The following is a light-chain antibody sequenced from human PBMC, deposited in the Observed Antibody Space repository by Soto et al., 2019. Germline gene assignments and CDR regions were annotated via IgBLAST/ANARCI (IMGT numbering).Light chain of an antibody. J-gene: IGLJ2*01. CDR3: YSAADNQGV. CDR2: KDS. Sequence: SYELTQPSSVSVSPGQTARITCSGDVLAKKYARWFQQKSGQAPVLVIYKDSERPSGIPERFSGSSSGTTVTLTISGAQVEDEADYYCYSAADNQGVFGGGTKVTVL. V-gene: IGLV3-27*01. CDR1: VLAKKY.